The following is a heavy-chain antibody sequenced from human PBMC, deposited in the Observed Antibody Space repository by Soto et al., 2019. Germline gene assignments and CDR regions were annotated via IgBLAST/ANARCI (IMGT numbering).Heavy chain of an antibody. CDR3: ASRHCSSISCGPGLFDS. J-gene: IGHJ4*02. CDR1: GFTFTSNV. D-gene: IGHD2-2*01. V-gene: IGHV3-23*01. CDR2: ISNSGGNT. Sequence: GGSLRLSCAASGFTFTSNVMSWVRQAPGKGLEWVSAISNSGGNTYYADSVKGRFTISRDNSKNTLYLQMNGLRVEDTAVYYCASRHCSSISCGPGLFDSWAQGTLVTVSS.